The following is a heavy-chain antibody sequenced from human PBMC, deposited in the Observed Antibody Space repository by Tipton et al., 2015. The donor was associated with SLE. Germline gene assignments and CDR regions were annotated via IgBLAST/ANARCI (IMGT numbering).Heavy chain of an antibody. CDR3: ATQGVRWFRPWGMDV. J-gene: IGHJ6*02. CDR2: IYISGST. D-gene: IGHD5-24*01. V-gene: IGHV4-61*02. Sequence: TLSLTCTVSGGSISSGYYYWSWIRQPAGKGLEWIGRIYISGSTYYNPSLKSRVTISVDTSKNQFSLKLSSVTAADTALYYCATQGVRWFRPWGMDVWGQGTTVTVSS. CDR1: GGSISSGYYY.